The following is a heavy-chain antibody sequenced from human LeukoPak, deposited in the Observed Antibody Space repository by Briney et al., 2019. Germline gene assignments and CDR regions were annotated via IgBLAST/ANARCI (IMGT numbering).Heavy chain of an antibody. CDR3: AKDKSGSSYYGMDV. D-gene: IGHD6-13*01. CDR1: GFTFDDCA. Sequence: GGSLRLSCAASGFTFDDCAMHWVRQAPGKGLEWVSGISWNSGSIGYADSVKGRFTISRDNAKKSLYLQMNSLRAEDTALYYCAKDKSGSSYYGMDVWGQGTTVTVSS. J-gene: IGHJ6*02. CDR2: ISWNSGSI. V-gene: IGHV3-9*01.